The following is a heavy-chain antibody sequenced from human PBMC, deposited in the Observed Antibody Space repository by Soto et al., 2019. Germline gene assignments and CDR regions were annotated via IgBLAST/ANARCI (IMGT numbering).Heavy chain of an antibody. CDR1: GFTFSSYA. Sequence: EVQLLESGGGLVQPGGSPRLSCAASGFTFSSYAMSWVRQAPGKGLEWVANIKQDGSEKYYVDSVKGRFTISRDNAKNSVYLQMNSLRAEDTAVYYCARDFEGSYGYGPFEYWGQGTLVTVSS. CDR2: IKQDGSEK. V-gene: IGHV3-7*03. D-gene: IGHD5-18*01. J-gene: IGHJ4*02. CDR3: ARDFEGSYGYGPFEY.